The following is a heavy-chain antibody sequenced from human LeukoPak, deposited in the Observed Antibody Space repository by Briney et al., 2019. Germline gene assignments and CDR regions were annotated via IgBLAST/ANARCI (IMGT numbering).Heavy chain of an antibody. J-gene: IGHJ6*03. Sequence: GGSLRLSCAASGFTFSSYAMSWVRRAPGKGLEWVSAISGSGGHTYHADSLKGRFTISRDNSKNTLYLQMNSLRAEDTAVYYCAKVYYGSRSHHYYYYYYMDVWGKGTTVTVSS. V-gene: IGHV3-23*01. CDR1: GFTFSSYA. CDR2: ISGSGGHT. D-gene: IGHD3-10*01. CDR3: AKVYYGSRSHHYYYYYYMDV.